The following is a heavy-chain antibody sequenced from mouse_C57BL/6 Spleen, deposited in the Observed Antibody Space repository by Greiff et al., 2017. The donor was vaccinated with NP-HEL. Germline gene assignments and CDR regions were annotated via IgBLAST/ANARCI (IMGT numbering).Heavy chain of an antibody. J-gene: IGHJ2*01. Sequence: DVHLVESGAELVKPGASVKLSCTASGFNIKDYYMHWVKQRTEQGLEWIGRIDPEAGETKYAPKFQGKAIITADTSSNTSYLQLSSLTSEDTAVYYCASPSPPFDYWGQGTTLTVSS. D-gene: IGHD6-2*01. CDR1: GFNIKDYY. CDR3: ASPSPPFDY. V-gene: IGHV14-2*01. CDR2: IDPEAGET.